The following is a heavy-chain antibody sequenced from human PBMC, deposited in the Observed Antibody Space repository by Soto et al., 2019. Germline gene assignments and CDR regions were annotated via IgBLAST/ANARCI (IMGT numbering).Heavy chain of an antibody. CDR1: GGSISSYY. CDR3: AREKAGAVAGLFDY. Sequence: SETLSLTCTVSGGSISSYYWSWVRQPPGKGLEWIGYIYYSGSTNYNPSLKSRVTISVDTSKNQFSLKLSSVTAADTAVYYCAREKAGAVAGLFDYWGQGTLVTVS. V-gene: IGHV4-59*01. CDR2: IYYSGST. J-gene: IGHJ4*02. D-gene: IGHD6-19*01.